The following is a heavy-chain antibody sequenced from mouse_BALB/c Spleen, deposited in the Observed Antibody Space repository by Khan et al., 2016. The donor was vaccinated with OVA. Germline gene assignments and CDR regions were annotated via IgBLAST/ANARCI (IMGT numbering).Heavy chain of an antibody. Sequence: EVKLMESGGGLVKPGGSLKLSCAASGFTFSSYAMSWVRQTPEKRLEWVATISSGGNYTYYPDSVKGRFTISRDNAKNTLYLQMSSLRSEDTAMYYGARTGLRRGYFDVWGAGTTVTVSS. CDR3: ARTGLRRGYFDV. V-gene: IGHV5-9-3*01. D-gene: IGHD2-2*01. J-gene: IGHJ1*01. CDR2: ISSGGNYT. CDR1: GFTFSSYA.